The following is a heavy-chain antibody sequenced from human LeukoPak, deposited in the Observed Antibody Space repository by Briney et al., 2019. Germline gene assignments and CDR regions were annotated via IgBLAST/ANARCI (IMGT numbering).Heavy chain of an antibody. D-gene: IGHD6-19*01. CDR2: IPYDGSYK. CDR1: GFNFGSYA. J-gene: IGHJ1*01. Sequence: QTGGSLRLSCAASGFNFGSYAMHWVRQAPGKGLEWVAVIPYDGSYKYYADSVKGRFTISRDNSKNTLYLQMNSLRVEDTAVYYCASHHRIAVAGSEYFQHWGQGTLVTVSS. V-gene: IGHV3-30*04. CDR3: ASHHRIAVAGSEYFQH.